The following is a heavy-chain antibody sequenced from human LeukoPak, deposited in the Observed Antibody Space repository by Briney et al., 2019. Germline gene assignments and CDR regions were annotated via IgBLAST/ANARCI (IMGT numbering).Heavy chain of an antibody. V-gene: IGHV3-7*01. CDR2: IKHDGSEK. CDR1: GFPFDRYW. D-gene: IGHD3-16*01. CDR3: ARQPIYEAYFDF. Sequence: PGGSLRLSCVASGFPFDRYWMSWVRQAPGMGLEWVANIKHDGSEKNFVDSVKGRFTISRDNAENSLFLQMNSLRADDTAVYFCARQPIYEAYFDFWGQGTLVTVSS. J-gene: IGHJ4*02.